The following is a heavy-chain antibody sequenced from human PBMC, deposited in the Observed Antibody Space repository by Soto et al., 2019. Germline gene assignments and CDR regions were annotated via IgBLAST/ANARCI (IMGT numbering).Heavy chain of an antibody. J-gene: IGHJ4*02. CDR1: GFTFSSYA. D-gene: IGHD2-21*02. Sequence: GGSLRLSCSASGFTFSSYAMHWVRQAPGKGLEYVSAISSNGGSTYYADSVKGRFTISRDNSKNTLYLQMSSLRAEDTAVYYCVKEAPICGGDCFGFDYWGQGTLVTVSS. CDR2: ISSNGGST. CDR3: VKEAPICGGDCFGFDY. V-gene: IGHV3-64D*06.